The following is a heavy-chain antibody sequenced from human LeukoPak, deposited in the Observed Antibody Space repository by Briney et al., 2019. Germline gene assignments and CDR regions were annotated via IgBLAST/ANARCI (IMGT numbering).Heavy chain of an antibody. J-gene: IGHJ6*03. V-gene: IGHV4-4*02. CDR1: GGSISSSNW. CDR2: INHSGST. D-gene: IGHD3-16*01. Sequence: PSGTLSLTCAVSGGSISSSNWWSWVRQPPGKGLEWIGEINHSGSTNYNPSLKSRVTISVDTSKNQFSLKLSSVTAADTAVYYCARRAGVLGYYYMDVWGKGTTVTVSS. CDR3: ARRAGVLGYYYMDV.